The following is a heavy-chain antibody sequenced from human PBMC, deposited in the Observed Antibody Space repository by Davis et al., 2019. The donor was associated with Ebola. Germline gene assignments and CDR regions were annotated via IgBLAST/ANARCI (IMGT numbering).Heavy chain of an antibody. J-gene: IGHJ4*02. CDR3: ARAPGYSGSMFDY. CDR1: GFTFSDYY. Sequence: GESLKISCAASGFTFSDYYMSWIRQAPGKGLEWVSYISSSSSYTNYADSVKGRFTISRDNAKNSLYLQMNSLRAEDTAVYYCARAPGYSGSMFDYWGQGTLVTVSS. V-gene: IGHV3-11*05. D-gene: IGHD1-26*01. CDR2: ISSSSSYT.